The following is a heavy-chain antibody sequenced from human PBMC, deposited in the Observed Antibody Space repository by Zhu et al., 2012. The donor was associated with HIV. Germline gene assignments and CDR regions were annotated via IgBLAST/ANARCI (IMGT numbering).Heavy chain of an antibody. V-gene: IGHV4-38-2*01. CDR2: IYHSGST. D-gene: IGHD3-22*01. Sequence: QVQLQESGPGLVKPSETLSLTCAVSGYSISSGYYWGWIRQPPGKGLEWIGSIYHSGSTYYNPSLKSRVTISVDTSKNQFSLKLSSVTAADTAVYYCARVGRIDYYDSSGYIDYWGQGTLVTVSS. CDR1: GYSISSGYY. CDR3: ARVGRIDYYDSSGYIDY. J-gene: IGHJ4*02.